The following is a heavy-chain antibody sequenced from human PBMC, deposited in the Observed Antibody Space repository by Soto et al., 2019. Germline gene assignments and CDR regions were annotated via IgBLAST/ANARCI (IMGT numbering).Heavy chain of an antibody. D-gene: IGHD3-3*01. J-gene: IGHJ6*02. CDR2: IWYDGSKK. CDR1: GFTFSSFG. Sequence: QVQVVESGGGVVQPGRSLRLSCAASGFTFSSFGMHWVRQAPGKGLEWVSLIWYDGSKKSYGDSVKGRFTISRDNSRNRVYLQMNSLRADDTAVYYCARDASYYSLWSGYYTSRSGMAVWGQGTTVTVSS. V-gene: IGHV3-33*01. CDR3: ARDASYYSLWSGYYTSRSGMAV.